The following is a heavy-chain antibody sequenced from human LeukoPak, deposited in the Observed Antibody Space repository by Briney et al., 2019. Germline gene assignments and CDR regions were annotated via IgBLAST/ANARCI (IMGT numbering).Heavy chain of an antibody. CDR1: GFTFSSYG. J-gene: IGHJ4*02. CDR2: ISYDGSNK. V-gene: IGHV3-30*18. CDR3: AKGGYSSGWTLINY. Sequence: GGFLRLSCAASGFTFSSYGMHWVRQAPGKGLEWVAVISYDGSNKYYADSVKGRFTISRDNSKNTLYLQMNSLRAEDTAVYYCAKGGYSSGWTLINYWGQGTLVTVSS. D-gene: IGHD6-19*01.